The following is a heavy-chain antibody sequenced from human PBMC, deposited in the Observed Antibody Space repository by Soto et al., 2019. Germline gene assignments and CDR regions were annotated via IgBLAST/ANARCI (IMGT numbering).Heavy chain of an antibody. D-gene: IGHD6-13*01. V-gene: IGHV4-59*01. J-gene: IGHJ4*02. CDR1: SDSISSYY. CDR2: ISYSGST. Sequence: SETLSLTCSVSSDSISSYYWSWIRQPPGKRLEWIGYISYSGSTDYNPSLKSRVTISGDTSKNQFSLKVSSVTAADTAVYYCARGTSWQLPFDYWGQGTLVTVSS. CDR3: ARGTSWQLPFDY.